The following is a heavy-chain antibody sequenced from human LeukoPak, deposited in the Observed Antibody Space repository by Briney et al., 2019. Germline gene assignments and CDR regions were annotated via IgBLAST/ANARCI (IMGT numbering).Heavy chain of an antibody. V-gene: IGHV3-48*03. CDR1: GFTFSSCE. J-gene: IGHJ4*02. CDR2: ISSSGSTI. D-gene: IGHD4-17*01. CDR3: ACLRGPSDY. Sequence: TGGSLRLSCAASGFTFSSCEMNGVRQAPGKGLEWVSYISSSGSTIYYADSVRGRFTISRDNTKNSLYLHMDSLTADDTAVYFCACLRGPSDYWGQGTLVTVSS.